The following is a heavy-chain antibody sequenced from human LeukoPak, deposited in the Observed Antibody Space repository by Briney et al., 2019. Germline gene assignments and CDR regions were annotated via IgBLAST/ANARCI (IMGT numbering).Heavy chain of an antibody. CDR3: ARSRKNSNYLDY. D-gene: IGHD4-11*01. CDR2: ISSSGSTI. Sequence: PGGSLRLSCAASGFTFSDYYRSWIRQAPGKGLEWVSYISSSGSTIYYADSVKGRFTISRDNAKNSLYLQMNSLRAEDTAVYYCARSRKNSNYLDYWGQGTLVTVSS. J-gene: IGHJ4*02. V-gene: IGHV3-11*04. CDR1: GFTFSDYY.